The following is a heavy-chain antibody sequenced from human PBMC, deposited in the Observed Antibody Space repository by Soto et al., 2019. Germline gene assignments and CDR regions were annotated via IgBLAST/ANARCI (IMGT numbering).Heavy chain of an antibody. CDR1: GGSISSGGYS. D-gene: IGHD2-2*01. CDR2: IYHSGST. V-gene: IGHV4-30-2*01. J-gene: IGHJ5*02. CDR3: ARVPDR. Sequence: QLHLQESGSGLVKPSQTLSLTCAVSGGSISSGGYSWSWIRQPPGKGLEWIGYIYHSGSTYYNPSLNSRLTISVDRSKNQFSLKLSSVTAADTAVYYCARVPDRWGQGTLVTVSS.